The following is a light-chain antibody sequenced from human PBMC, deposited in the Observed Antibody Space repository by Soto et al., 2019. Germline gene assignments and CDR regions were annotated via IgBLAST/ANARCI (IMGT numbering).Light chain of an antibody. CDR3: LQDFNYPYT. CDR2: AAS. V-gene: IGKV1-6*01. J-gene: IGKJ2*01. Sequence: AVQCTQSPSSLSSSVGDRVTITCLSSQAIRNDLGWYQQQPGRAPKLLIYAASTLQSGVPSRFRGSGSGTDFSLTISSLQPEDFATYYCLQDFNYPYTFGQGTKVDIK. CDR1: QAIRND.